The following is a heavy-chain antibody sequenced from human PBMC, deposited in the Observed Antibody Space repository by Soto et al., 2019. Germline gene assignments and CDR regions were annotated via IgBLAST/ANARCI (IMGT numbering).Heavy chain of an antibody. Sequence: RGESLKISCKGPGHLFNNHWIGWVRQTPGKGLEWMGLIFTRDSETKTSPSFQGHVSFSVDNSINTVYLQWTSLKTTDTCIYFCATGYFDSGHGYDLWGQGTLVTVSS. D-gene: IGHD3-10*01. J-gene: IGHJ5*02. V-gene: IGHV5-51*01. CDR2: IFTRDSET. CDR3: ATGYFDSGHGYDL. CDR1: GHLFNNHW.